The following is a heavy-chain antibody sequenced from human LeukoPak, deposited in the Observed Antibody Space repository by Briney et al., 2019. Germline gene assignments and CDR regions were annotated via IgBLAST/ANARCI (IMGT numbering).Heavy chain of an antibody. CDR3: ARVTGGYNLVDY. D-gene: IGHD5-24*01. CDR2: ISDEGSHT. Sequence: GGSLRLSCAASGFTFSRYWTHWVRQAPGKGLVWVSRISDEGSHTFYADSVKGRFAMSRDNAKNTLYLQMNSLRAEDSAVYYCARVTGGYNLVDYWGQGTLVTVSS. V-gene: IGHV3-74*01. J-gene: IGHJ4*02. CDR1: GFTFSRYW.